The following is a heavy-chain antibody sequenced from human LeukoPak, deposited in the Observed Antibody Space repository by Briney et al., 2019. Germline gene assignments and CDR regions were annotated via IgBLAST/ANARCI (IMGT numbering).Heavy chain of an antibody. CDR2: IKTDGSEK. J-gene: IGHJ4*02. D-gene: IGHD3-10*01. CDR3: AREGGVRGVIDY. Sequence: PGGSLRLSCEGSGFTFSNYWMGWVRQAPGKGLQWVANIKTDGSEKYYVDSVKGRFTISRDNAKNSLYLQMNSLRAEDTAVYYCAREGGVRGVIDYWGQGTLVTVSS. CDR1: GFTFSNYW. V-gene: IGHV3-7*01.